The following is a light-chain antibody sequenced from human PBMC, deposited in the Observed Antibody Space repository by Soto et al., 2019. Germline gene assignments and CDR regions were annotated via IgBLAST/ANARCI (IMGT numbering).Light chain of an antibody. CDR1: QSINTR. J-gene: IGKJ1*01. CDR2: DAS. CDR3: QEYSSYWT. V-gene: IGKV1-5*01. Sequence: IQMTQSPSSLSASAGDRVTITFRASQSINTRLAWYQQKPGKAPNLLIYDASKLESGVPSRFRGSGYGTEFTLIISSLQSDDFATYYCQEYSSYWTFGQGSKVDIK.